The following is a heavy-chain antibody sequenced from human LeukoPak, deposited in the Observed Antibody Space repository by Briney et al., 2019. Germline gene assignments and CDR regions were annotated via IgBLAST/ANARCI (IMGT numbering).Heavy chain of an antibody. D-gene: IGHD4-17*01. Sequence: GGSLRLSCAASGFTVNSYAMNWVRQAPGKGLEWVSVISASGDNTYYADSVKGRFTISRDDSKNTVYLQMNSLRADDTAVYHCAKGGRRHYGDYVAFWGQGPLVTVSS. CDR1: GFTVNSYA. CDR3: AKGGRRHYGDYVAF. J-gene: IGHJ4*02. V-gene: IGHV3-23*01. CDR2: ISASGDNT.